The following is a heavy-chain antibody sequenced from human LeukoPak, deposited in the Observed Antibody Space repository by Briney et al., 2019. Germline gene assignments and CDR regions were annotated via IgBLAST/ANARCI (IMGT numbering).Heavy chain of an antibody. CDR3: ARDRPGRITFALNWFDP. V-gene: IGHV1-69*05. J-gene: IGHJ5*02. D-gene: IGHD3-16*01. CDR1: GGTFSSDA. Sequence: GASVKVSCKAAGGTFSSDAISWVRQAPGQGLEWMGRIIPIFGTANYAQKFQGRVTITTDESTSTAYMELSSLRSEDTAVYYCARDRPGRITFALNWFDPWGQGTLVTVSS. CDR2: IIPIFGTA.